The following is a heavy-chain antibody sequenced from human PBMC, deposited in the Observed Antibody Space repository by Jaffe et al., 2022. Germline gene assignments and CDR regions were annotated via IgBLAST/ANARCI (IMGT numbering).Heavy chain of an antibody. D-gene: IGHD1-26*01. CDR2: TRNKANSYTT. J-gene: IGHJ6*03. V-gene: IGHV3-72*01. CDR3: ARGPSGSYYTYYYYYMDV. Sequence: EVQLVESGGGLVQPGGSLRLSCAASGFTFSDHYMDWVRQAPGKGLEWVGRTRNKANSYTTEYAASVKGRFTISRDDSKNSLYLQMNSLKTEDTAVYYCARGPSGSYYTYYYYYMDVWGKGTTVTVSS. CDR1: GFTFSDHY.